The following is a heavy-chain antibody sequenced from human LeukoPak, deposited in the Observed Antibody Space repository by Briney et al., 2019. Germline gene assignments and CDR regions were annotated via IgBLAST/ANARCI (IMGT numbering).Heavy chain of an antibody. CDR3: ASSRYDSSGYYGIIGY. D-gene: IGHD3-22*01. J-gene: IGHJ4*02. CDR2: ISRSSNYK. V-gene: IGHV3-21*01. Sequence: GGSLRLSCAASGFTFSSYSMNWVRQAPGKGLEWVSSISRSSNYKYYADSVKGRFTISRDNAKQSLYLQMNSLRAEDKALYYCASSRYDSSGYYGIIGYWGQGTLVTVSS. CDR1: GFTFSSYS.